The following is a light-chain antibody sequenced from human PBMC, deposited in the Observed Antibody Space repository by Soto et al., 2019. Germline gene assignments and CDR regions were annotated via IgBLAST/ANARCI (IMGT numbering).Light chain of an antibody. V-gene: IGLV1-40*01. CDR1: SSNIGAGYD. CDR3: QSYDSSLEV. CDR2: GNS. Sequence: QSALTQPPSVSGAPGQRVTISCTRSSSNIGAGYDVHWYQQLPGTAPKLLIYGNSNRPSGVPDRFSGSKSGTSASLAITGLQAEDEADYYCQSYDSSLEVFGTGTKVTVL. J-gene: IGLJ1*01.